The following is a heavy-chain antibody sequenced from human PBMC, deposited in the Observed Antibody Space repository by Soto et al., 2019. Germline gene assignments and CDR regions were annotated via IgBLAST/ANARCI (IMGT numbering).Heavy chain of an antibody. J-gene: IGHJ4*02. V-gene: IGHV1-18*01. CDR3: ARENSYFDY. CDR1: GYTFRNFG. CDR2: ISAYNANA. Sequence: QIQLLQSGAEVKKPGASVKVTFKASGYTFRNFGISWVRQAPGQGLEWMGWISAYNANANYAQKFQGRLTMTADTSTSTAYMELRSLRSDDTAVYYCARENSYFDYWGQGTLVTVSS.